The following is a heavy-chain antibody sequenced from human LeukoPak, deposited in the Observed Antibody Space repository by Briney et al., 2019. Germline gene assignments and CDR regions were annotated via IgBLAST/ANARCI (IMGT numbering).Heavy chain of an antibody. V-gene: IGHV3-21*01. Sequence: GGSLRLSCAASGFTFSSYSMNWVRQAPGKGLEWVSSISSSSSYIYYADSVKGRFTISRDNAKNSLYLQMNSLRAEDTAVYYCAREDYGDYYYGMDVWGQGTTVTVSS. CDR2: ISSSSSYI. D-gene: IGHD4-17*01. J-gene: IGHJ6*02. CDR1: GFTFSSYS. CDR3: AREDYGDYYYGMDV.